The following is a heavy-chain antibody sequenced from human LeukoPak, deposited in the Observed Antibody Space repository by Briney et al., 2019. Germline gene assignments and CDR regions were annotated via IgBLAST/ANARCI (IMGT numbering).Heavy chain of an antibody. CDR3: ARGQRVGYCSSTSCPRGGYYYYYGMDV. V-gene: IGHV4-34*01. CDR1: GGSFSGYY. D-gene: IGHD2-2*03. CDR2: INHSGRT. J-gene: IGHJ6*04. Sequence: SETLSLTCAVYGGSFSGYYWSWVRQPPGKGLEGMGEINHSGRTNYNPCLTSRGTISVDTSKNQFSLKLSSVTAADTAVYYCARGQRVGYCSSTSCPRGGYYYYYGMDVWGKGTTVTVSS.